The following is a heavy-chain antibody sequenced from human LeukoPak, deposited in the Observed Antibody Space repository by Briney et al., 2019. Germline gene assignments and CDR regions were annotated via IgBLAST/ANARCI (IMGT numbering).Heavy chain of an antibody. D-gene: IGHD2-2*02. J-gene: IGHJ6*03. CDR3: ARGVVVVPAAIRRDYYYYMDV. Sequence: GSSVKVSCKASGGTFSSHAISWVRQAPGQGLEWMGGIIPIFGTANYAQKFQGRVTITTDESTSTAYMELSSLRSEDTAVYYCARGVVVVPAAIRRDYYYYMDVWGKGTTVTVSS. CDR1: GGTFSSHA. CDR2: IIPIFGTA. V-gene: IGHV1-69*05.